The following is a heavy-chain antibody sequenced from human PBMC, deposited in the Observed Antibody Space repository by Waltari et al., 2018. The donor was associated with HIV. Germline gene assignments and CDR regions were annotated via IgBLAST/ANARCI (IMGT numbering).Heavy chain of an antibody. V-gene: IGHV4-38-2*01. CDR3: ARAGSGWYWYFDL. D-gene: IGHD6-19*01. Sequence: QVQLQESGPGLVKPSETLSLTCGVSGYSISSGYYWGWIRQPPGKGLEWIGTIYHSGSTYYNPSLKGRFTISVDTAKNQFSLKLTSVTAADTAIYYCARAGSGWYWYFDLWGRGILVTVSS. J-gene: IGHJ2*01. CDR2: IYHSGST. CDR1: GYSISSGYY.